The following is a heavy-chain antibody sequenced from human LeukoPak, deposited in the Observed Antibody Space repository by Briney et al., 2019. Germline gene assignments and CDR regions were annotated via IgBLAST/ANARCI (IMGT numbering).Heavy chain of an antibody. J-gene: IGHJ4*02. CDR2: ITHDGGNT. D-gene: IGHD3-10*01. Sequence: PGTSLRLSCAASGFTFSIYAMHWARQAPGKGLEWVAVITHDGGNTYYADSVKGRFTISRDNSKSTLYLQMSSLRAEDTAVYYCATDKSYFDSRSHQGFDYWGQGTLVTVSS. CDR1: GFTFSIYA. CDR3: ATDKSYFDSRSHQGFDY. V-gene: IGHV3-30*15.